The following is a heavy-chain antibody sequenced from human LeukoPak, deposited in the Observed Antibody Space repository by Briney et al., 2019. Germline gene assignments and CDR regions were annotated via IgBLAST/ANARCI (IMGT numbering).Heavy chain of an antibody. J-gene: IGHJ3*02. CDR3: ARDKKDYYDSSGYYYFAFDI. CDR1: GGSVSSGSYS. CDR2: IYYSGST. Sequence: SETLSLTCTVSGGSVSSGSYSWTWIRQPPGKGLEWIGYIYYSGSTNYNPSLKSRVTISVDTSKNQFSLKLSSVTAADTAVYYCARDKKDYYDSSGYYYFAFDIWGQGTMVNVSS. D-gene: IGHD3-22*01. V-gene: IGHV4-61*01.